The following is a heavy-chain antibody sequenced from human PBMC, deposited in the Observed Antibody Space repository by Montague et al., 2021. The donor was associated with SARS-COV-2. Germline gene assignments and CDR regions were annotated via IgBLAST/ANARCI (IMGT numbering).Heavy chain of an antibody. CDR3: AREGIPTPGAEWKILHYHGMDV. J-gene: IGHJ6*02. Sequence: SETLSLTCSILGWCNPASYRRCIRQHSGQGLKWFAYMYNSRSSNYNPSLKSRVSISVDTSKSQFSLKLTSVTAADTAVYYCAREGIPTPGAEWKILHYHGMDVWGQGTTVTVSS. CDR1: GWCNPASY. V-gene: IGHV4-59*13. D-gene: IGHD1-14*01. CDR2: MYNSRSS.